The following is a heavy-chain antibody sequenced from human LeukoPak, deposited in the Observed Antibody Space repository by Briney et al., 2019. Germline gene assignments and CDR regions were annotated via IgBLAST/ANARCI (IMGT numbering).Heavy chain of an antibody. D-gene: IGHD2-2*02. J-gene: IGHJ4*02. Sequence: GGSLRLSCAASGFTFSDYYVSWIRQAPGKGLEWVSYISSSGSTIYYADSVKGRFTISRDNAKNSLYLQMNSLRAEDTAVYYCARDTSYCSSTSCYRTGIAAAGFDYWGQGTLVTVSS. CDR3: ARDTSYCSSTSCYRTGIAAAGFDY. CDR1: GFTFSDYY. V-gene: IGHV3-11*01. CDR2: ISSSGSTI.